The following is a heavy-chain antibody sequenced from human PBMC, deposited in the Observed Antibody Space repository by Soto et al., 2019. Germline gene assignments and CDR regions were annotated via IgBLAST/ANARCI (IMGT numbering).Heavy chain of an antibody. CDR3: AKALGVVSSWYYYGMDV. CDR2: ISGSGGST. CDR1: GFTFSSYA. V-gene: IGHV3-23*01. J-gene: IGHJ6*02. D-gene: IGHD6-13*01. Sequence: GGSLRLSCAASGFTFSSYAMSWVRQAPGKGLEWVSAISGSGGSTYYADSVKGRFTISRDNSKNTLYLQMNSLRAEDTAVYYCAKALGVVSSWYYYGMDVWGQGTTVTVSS.